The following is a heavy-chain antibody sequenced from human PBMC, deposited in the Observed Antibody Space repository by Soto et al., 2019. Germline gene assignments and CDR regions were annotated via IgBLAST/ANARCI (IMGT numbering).Heavy chain of an antibody. V-gene: IGHV4-59*01. Sequence: SETLSLTCTVSGGSISSYYWSWIRQPPGKGLEWIGYIYYSGSTNYNPSLKSRVTISVDTSKNQFSLKLSSVTAADTAVYYCAVSYDFWSGSLDYWGQGTLVTVSS. CDR1: GGSISSYY. CDR3: AVSYDFWSGSLDY. J-gene: IGHJ4*02. CDR2: IYYSGST. D-gene: IGHD3-3*01.